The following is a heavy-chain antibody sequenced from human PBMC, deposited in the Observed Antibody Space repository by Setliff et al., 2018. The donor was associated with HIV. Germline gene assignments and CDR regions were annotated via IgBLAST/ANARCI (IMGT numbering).Heavy chain of an antibody. V-gene: IGHV1-2*02. CDR1: GYTFTGYY. D-gene: IGHD3-22*01. J-gene: IGHJ6*03. CDR3: ARGADYYDSSGYRGGGLYYMDV. Sequence: ASVKVSCKASGYTFTGYYMHWVRQAPGQGLEWMGWINPNSGGTNYAQKFQGRVTMTRDTSISTAYMELSRLRSDDTAVYYCARGADYYDSSGYRGGGLYYMDVWGKGTRSPSP. CDR2: INPNSGGT.